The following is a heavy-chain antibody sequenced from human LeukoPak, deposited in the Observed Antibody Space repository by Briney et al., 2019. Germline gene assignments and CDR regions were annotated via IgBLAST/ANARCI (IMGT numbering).Heavy chain of an antibody. J-gene: IGHJ6*02. V-gene: IGHV6-1*01. CDR3: SRGGDYGSGTSSLYYLYGMDV. CDR2: TYYRSKWFH. CDR1: GDSVSSNSVA. Sequence: SQTLSLTCAISGDSVSSNSVAWNWIRQSPSRGLEWLGRTYYRSKWFHDYAVSVKSRISINPDTSANQFSLQLNSVTPEDTAVYYCSRGGDYGSGTSSLYYLYGMDVWGQGTTVTVSS. D-gene: IGHD3-10*01.